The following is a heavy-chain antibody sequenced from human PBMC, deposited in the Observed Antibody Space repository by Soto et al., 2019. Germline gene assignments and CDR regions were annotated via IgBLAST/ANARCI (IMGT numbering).Heavy chain of an antibody. CDR1: GFTFSSYA. D-gene: IGHD6-6*01. J-gene: IGHJ6*02. Sequence: GGSLRLSCAASGFTFSSYAMHWVRKAPGTGLEWVAVISYDGRNKYYADSVKGRFTISRDNSKNTLYLQMNSLRAEDTAVYYYETSSSAYSSSYYYYYGMDVWGQGT. CDR2: ISYDGRNK. V-gene: IGHV3-30*04. CDR3: ETSSSAYSSSYYYYYGMDV.